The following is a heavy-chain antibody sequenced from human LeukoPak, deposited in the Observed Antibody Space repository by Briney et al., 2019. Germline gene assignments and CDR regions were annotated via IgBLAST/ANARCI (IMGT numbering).Heavy chain of an antibody. V-gene: IGHV1-2*02. D-gene: IGHD6-19*01. J-gene: IGHJ4*02. Sequence: GASVKVSCKASGYTFTGYYMHWVRQAPGQGLEWMGWIHPNSGGTDYAQRFQGRVTMTRDTSISTAYMELSRLRSDDTAVYYCARGPSSGWFLSQFDYWGQGTLVTVSS. CDR1: GYTFTGYY. CDR3: ARGPSSGWFLSQFDY. CDR2: IHPNSGGT.